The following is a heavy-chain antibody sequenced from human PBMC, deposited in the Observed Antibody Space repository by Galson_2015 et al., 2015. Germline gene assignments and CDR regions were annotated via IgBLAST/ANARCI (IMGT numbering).Heavy chain of an antibody. CDR2: IRSKANSYAT. D-gene: IGHD4-17*01. J-gene: IGHJ4*02. CDR1: GFTFSGSA. CDR3: TASSYHDYGDYGLFDY. Sequence: SLRLSCAASGFTFSGSAMHWVRQASGKGLEWVGRIRSKANSYATAYAESVKGRFTISRDDSKNTAYLQMNSLKTEDTAVYYCTASSYHDYGDYGLFDYWGQGTLVTVSS. V-gene: IGHV3-73*01.